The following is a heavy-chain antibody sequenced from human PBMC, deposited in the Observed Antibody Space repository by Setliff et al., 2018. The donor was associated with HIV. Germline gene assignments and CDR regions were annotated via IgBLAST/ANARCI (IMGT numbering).Heavy chain of an antibody. D-gene: IGHD6-19*01. J-gene: IGHJ5*02. V-gene: IGHV3-33*01. Sequence: PGGSLRLSCTTSGFTFGSYGMHWVRQAPGKGLEWVANIWYDGTNTDDADSVKGRFIISRDNANNTLYLQMNSLRADDTAVYYCGRVTYSSGQRGIDLWGQGTLVTVSS. CDR1: GFTFGSYG. CDR2: IWYDGTNT. CDR3: GRVTYSSGQRGIDL.